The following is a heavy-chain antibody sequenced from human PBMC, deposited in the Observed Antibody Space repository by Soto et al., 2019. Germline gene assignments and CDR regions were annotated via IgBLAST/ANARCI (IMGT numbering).Heavy chain of an antibody. CDR2: IYPGDSDT. V-gene: IGHV5-51*01. CDR3: ARQGITMVRGVITPNWFDP. Sequence: PGESLKISCKGSGYSFTSYWIGWVRQMPGKGLEWMGVIYPGDSDTRYSPSFQGQVTISADKSISTAYLQWSSLKASDTAMYYCARQGITMVRGVITPNWFDPWGQGTLVTVSS. J-gene: IGHJ5*02. CDR1: GYSFTSYW. D-gene: IGHD3-10*01.